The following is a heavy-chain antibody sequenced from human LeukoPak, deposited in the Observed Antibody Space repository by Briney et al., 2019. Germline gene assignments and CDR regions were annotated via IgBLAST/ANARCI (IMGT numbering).Heavy chain of an antibody. D-gene: IGHD3-22*01. Sequence: ESGGSLRLSCAASGFTFTNFGMSWVRQAPGKGLEWVSAVSGGGGSTFYADSVKGRFTISRDNSKNTVYLQMNSLRAEDTAAYYCAKERNSGYYYHFDYWGQGTLVTVSS. CDR2: VSGGGGST. V-gene: IGHV3-23*01. J-gene: IGHJ4*02. CDR1: GFTFTNFG. CDR3: AKERNSGYYYHFDY.